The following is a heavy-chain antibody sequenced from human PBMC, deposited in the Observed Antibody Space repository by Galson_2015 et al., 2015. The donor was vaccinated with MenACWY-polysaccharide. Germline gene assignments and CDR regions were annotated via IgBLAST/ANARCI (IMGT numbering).Heavy chain of an antibody. V-gene: IGHV6-1*01. D-gene: IGHD7-27*01. J-gene: IGHJ4*02. CDR2: TYYRSKWYN. Sequence: CAISGDSVSSNSAAWNWIRQFPSRGLEWLGRTYYRSKWYNDYAVSVKSRITINPDTSKNQFSLQLNSVTPEDTAVYYCASYSTGDGGYFDYWGQGTLVTVSS. CDR3: ASYSTGDGGYFDY. CDR1: GDSVSSNSAA.